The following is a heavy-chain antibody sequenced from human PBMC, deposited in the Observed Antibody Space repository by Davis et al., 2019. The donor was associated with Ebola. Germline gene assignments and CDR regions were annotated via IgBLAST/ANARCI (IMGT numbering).Heavy chain of an antibody. CDR3: ARPRSGDGPFDT. CDR1: GYIFTNYW. V-gene: IGHV5-51*01. D-gene: IGHD3-3*01. CDR2: MYPGDSDG. J-gene: IGHJ3*02. Sequence: GESLKISCKGSGYIFTNYWIAWVRQMPGKGLEWMGIMYPGDSDGTYNPSFQGQVTMSVDKSVSTAYLQWSSLKASDTAIYFCARPRSGDGPFDTWGQGTMVTVSS.